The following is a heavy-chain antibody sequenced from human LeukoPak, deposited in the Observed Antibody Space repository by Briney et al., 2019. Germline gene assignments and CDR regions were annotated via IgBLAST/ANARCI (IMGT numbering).Heavy chain of an antibody. CDR2: ISAYNGNT. V-gene: IGHV1-18*01. Sequence: ASVKVSCKASGYTFTSYGISWVRQAPGQGLEWMGWISAYNGNTNYAQKLQGRVTMTRDTSTSTVYMELSSLRSEDTAVYYCALNYDFWSGHSYYFDYWGQGTLVTVSS. J-gene: IGHJ4*02. CDR1: GYTFTSYG. CDR3: ALNYDFWSGHSYYFDY. D-gene: IGHD3-3*01.